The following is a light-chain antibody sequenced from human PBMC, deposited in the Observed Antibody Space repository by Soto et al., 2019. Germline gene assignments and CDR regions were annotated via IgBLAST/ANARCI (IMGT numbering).Light chain of an antibody. V-gene: IGKV3D-15*01. CDR2: GAS. CDR3: QQYHDWVT. J-gene: IGKJ4*01. Sequence: ETVMTQSPGTLSVSPGASATLSCGTTQSVSSNLAWYQQKPGQAPRLLIDGASTRSTGIPARFSGRGSVTEFTLTVSYLRPEDSAVYVGQQYHDWVTFGGGTRVEIK. CDR1: QSVSSN.